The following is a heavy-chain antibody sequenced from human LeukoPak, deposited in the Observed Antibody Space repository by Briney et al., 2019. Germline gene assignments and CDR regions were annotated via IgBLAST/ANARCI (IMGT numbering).Heavy chain of an antibody. CDR1: GGSISSSSYY. V-gene: IGHV4-39*07. CDR2: IYYSGST. CDR3: AREEYSSSSEDY. J-gene: IGHJ4*02. D-gene: IGHD6-6*01. Sequence: SETLSLTCTVSGGSISSSSYYWGWIRQPPGKGLEWIGSIYYSGSTYYNPSLKSRVTISVDTSKNQFSLKLSSVTAADTAVYYCAREEYSSSSEDYWGQGTLVTVSS.